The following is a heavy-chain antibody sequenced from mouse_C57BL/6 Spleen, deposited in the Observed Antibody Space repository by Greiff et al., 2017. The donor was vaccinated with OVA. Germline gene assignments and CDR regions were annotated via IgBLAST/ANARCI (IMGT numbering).Heavy chain of an antibody. Sequence: QVQLQQSGAELVKPGASVKLSCKASGSTFTSYWMHWVKQRPGQGLEWIGMIHPNSGSTNYNEKFKRKATLTVDKSSRTAYMPLRSLTSEDSAVYYGARTGLRRSSSYWYFDVGGTGTTVTVSS. CDR3: ARTGLRRSSSYWYFDV. CDR2: IHPNSGST. J-gene: IGHJ1*03. D-gene: IGHD2-2*01. CDR1: GSTFTSYW. V-gene: IGHV1-64*01.